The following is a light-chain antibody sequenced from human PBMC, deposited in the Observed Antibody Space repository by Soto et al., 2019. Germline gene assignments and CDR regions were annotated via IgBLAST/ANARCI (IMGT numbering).Light chain of an antibody. Sequence: QSALTQPASVSGSPGQSITISCTGTSSDVGLYNYVSWYQQYPGKAPKLLIYEVSNRPSGVSNRFSGSKSGNTASLTISGLQAEDEDDYYCSSYTSSSTLFVFGSGTKLTVL. J-gene: IGLJ1*01. V-gene: IGLV2-14*01. CDR2: EVS. CDR3: SSYTSSSTLFV. CDR1: SSDVGLYNY.